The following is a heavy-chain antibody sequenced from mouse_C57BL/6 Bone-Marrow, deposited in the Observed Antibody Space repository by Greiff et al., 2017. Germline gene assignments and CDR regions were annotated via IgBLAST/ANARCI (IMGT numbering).Heavy chain of an antibody. Sequence: VQLKESGGGLVKPGGSLKLSCAASGFTFSSYAMSWVRQTPEKRLEWVATISDGGSYTYYPANEKGRFTISRDNAKNNQYLQMSHLKSEDTAMYFCARDSRTEVAMDYWGQGTSVTVSS. CDR2: ISDGGSYT. D-gene: IGHD1-1*01. J-gene: IGHJ4*01. CDR3: ARDSRTEVAMDY. CDR1: GFTFSSYA. V-gene: IGHV5-4*01.